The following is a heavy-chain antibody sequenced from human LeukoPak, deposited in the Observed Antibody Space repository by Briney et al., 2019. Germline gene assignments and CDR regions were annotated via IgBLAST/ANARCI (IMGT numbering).Heavy chain of an antibody. CDR2: IFYRGTT. CDR1: GDSISSRSYY. J-gene: IGHJ6*03. D-gene: IGHD2-15*01. Sequence: SETLSLTCTVCGDSISSRSYYWDWIRQPPGGGLEWIGSIFYRGTTYYNPSLKSRVTISLDTSKNQFSLKLSSVTAADTAVYYCARVLRYCSGGNCYSGGLGYMDVWGKGTTVTISS. CDR3: ARVLRYCSGGNCYSGGLGYMDV. V-gene: IGHV4-39*07.